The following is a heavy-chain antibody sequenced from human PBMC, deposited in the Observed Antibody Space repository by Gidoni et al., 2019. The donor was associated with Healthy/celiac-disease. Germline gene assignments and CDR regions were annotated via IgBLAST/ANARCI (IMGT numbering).Heavy chain of an antibody. J-gene: IGHJ3*02. V-gene: IGHV4-59*08. Sequence: QVQLQESGPGLVKPSETLSLTCTVSGGSISSYSWSWIRQPPGKGLEWIGYIYYSGSTNYNPSLKSRVTISVDTSKNQFSLKLSSVTAADTAVYYCARQGSRADAFDIWGQGTMVTVSS. CDR1: GGSISSYS. D-gene: IGHD3-10*01. CDR2: IYYSGST. CDR3: ARQGSRADAFDI.